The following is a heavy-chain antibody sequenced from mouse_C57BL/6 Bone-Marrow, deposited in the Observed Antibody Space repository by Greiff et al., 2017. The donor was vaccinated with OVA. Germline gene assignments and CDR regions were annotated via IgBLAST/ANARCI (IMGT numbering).Heavy chain of an antibody. D-gene: IGHD2-3*01. CDR3: ERHGGYDGYPGFAY. V-gene: IGHV1-62-2*01. J-gene: IGHJ3*01. CDR1: GYTFTEYT. CDR2: FYPGSGSI. Sequence: VQLQQSGAELVKPGASVKLSCKASGYTFTEYTIHWVKQRSGQGLEWIGCFYPGSGSIKYNEKFKDKATLTVDKSSSTVYMELSRLTSEDSAVYFCERHGGYDGYPGFAYWGQGTLVTVSA.